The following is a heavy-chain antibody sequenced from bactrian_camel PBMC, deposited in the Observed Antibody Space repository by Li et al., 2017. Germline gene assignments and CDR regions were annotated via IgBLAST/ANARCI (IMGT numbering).Heavy chain of an antibody. V-gene: IGHV3S35*01. CDR3: VRGRAYGGRWFFSH. Sequence: DVQLVESGGGSVQAGGSLRLSCPVSGFIYPAYCMAWFRQAPGKGLEWVSTITNTGNTVTSTSMTGRFTASKDNAWKTVYLQMDRLKPEDTARYMCVRGRAYGGRWFFSHWGQGTQVTVS. J-gene: IGHJ4*01. CDR1: GFIYPAYC. CDR2: ITNTGNT. D-gene: IGHD6*01.